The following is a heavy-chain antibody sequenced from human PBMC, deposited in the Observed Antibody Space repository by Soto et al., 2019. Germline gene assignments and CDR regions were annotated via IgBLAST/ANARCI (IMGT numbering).Heavy chain of an antibody. D-gene: IGHD3-9*01. CDR1: GVTVSSNY. CDR3: ATGGYIDIFSGYYKSTYYFAY. CDR2: IYPGGTT. Sequence: GGSLRLSCSGSGVTVSSNYMNWVRQAPGKGLEWVSIIYPGGTTYYADSVKGRFTISRTNSGDTVSLQMNSLRGEDTALYYCATGGYIDIFSGYYKSTYYFAYWGQGSLVIVSS. V-gene: IGHV3-66*01. J-gene: IGHJ4*02.